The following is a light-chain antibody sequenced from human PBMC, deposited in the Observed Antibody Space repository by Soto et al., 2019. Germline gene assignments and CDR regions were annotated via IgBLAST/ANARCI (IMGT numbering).Light chain of an antibody. CDR1: QSVSSN. CDR2: GAS. V-gene: IGKV3-15*01. J-gene: IGKJ2*01. Sequence: EIVMTQSPATLSVSPGERATLSCRASQSVSSNLAWYQQKPGQAPRLLIYGASTRATGIPARFSGSGSGTAFTLNTSSVQCEDFAVYYCHQCQHWRQKYTFGQGTKLEIK. CDR3: HQCQHWRQKYT.